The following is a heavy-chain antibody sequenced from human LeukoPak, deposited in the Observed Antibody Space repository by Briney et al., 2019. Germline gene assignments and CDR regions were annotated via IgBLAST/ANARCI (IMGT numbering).Heavy chain of an antibody. J-gene: IGHJ4*02. V-gene: IGHV4-34*01. CDR2: INHSGST. CDR1: GGSFSGYY. D-gene: IGHD3-10*01. CDR3: AGIWSGTYFDY. Sequence: TSETLSLTCAVYGGSFSGYYWSWIRQPPGKGLEWIGEINHSGSTNYNPSLKSRVTISVDTSKNQFSLKLSSVTAADTAVYYCAGIWSGTYFDYWGQGTLVTVSS.